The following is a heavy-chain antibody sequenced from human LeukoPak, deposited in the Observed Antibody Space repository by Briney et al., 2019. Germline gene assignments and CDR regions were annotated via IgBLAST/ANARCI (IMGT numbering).Heavy chain of an antibody. J-gene: IGHJ4*02. CDR2: IKEDGSAQ. Sequence: GGSLRLSCAASGFTFRNNWMTWVRQAPGKGLEWVAHIKEDGSAQNYIDSVKGRFTISRDNAKNSLYLQMNSLRAEDTAVYYCARKGYDHTPDYWGQGTLVTVSS. V-gene: IGHV3-7*01. CDR3: ARKGYDHTPDY. D-gene: IGHD2-2*01. CDR1: GFTFRNNW.